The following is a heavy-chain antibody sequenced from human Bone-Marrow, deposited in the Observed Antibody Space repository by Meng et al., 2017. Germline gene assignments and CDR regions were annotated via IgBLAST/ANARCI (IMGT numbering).Heavy chain of an antibody. J-gene: IGHJ4*02. CDR3: ARDYGDYVRGRVFDY. D-gene: IGHD4-17*01. Sequence: QVQLQQWGGGLLKPSGTLSPTCVVSGGSFSDYYWSWIRQPPGKGLEWIGEINHSGSTNYNPSLESRATISVDTSQNNLSLKLSSVTAADSAVYYCARDYGDYVRGRVFDYWGQGTLVTVSS. V-gene: IGHV4-34*01. CDR1: GGSFSDYY. CDR2: INHSGST.